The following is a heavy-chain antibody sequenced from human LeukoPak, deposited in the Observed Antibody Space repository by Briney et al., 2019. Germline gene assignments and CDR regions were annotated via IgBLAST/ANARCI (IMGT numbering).Heavy chain of an antibody. D-gene: IGHD2-21*01. CDR2: IKQDGREI. Sequence: GGSLRLSCEASGFTFSYYWMNWVRQAPGKGLEWVADIKQDGREIYYADSVKGRFSISRDNAQTSLYLQMNSLRAEDTAVYYCARDVVFDYWGQGTLVSVSS. J-gene: IGHJ4*02. CDR3: ARDVVFDY. V-gene: IGHV3-7*01. CDR1: GFTFSYYW.